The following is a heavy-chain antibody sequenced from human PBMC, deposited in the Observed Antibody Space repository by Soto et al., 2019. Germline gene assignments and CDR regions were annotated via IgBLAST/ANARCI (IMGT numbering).Heavy chain of an antibody. D-gene: IGHD2-15*01. CDR3: ARGQEGVVATH. J-gene: IGHJ4*02. V-gene: IGHV4-34*01. CDR1: GGSFTGYY. Sequence: QVQLQQWGAGLLKPSETLSLTCAVNGGSFTGYYWSWVRQPPGKGLEWIGEIKDGGSTNYSPSLRSRVTISAGTSKKQFPLKVTAVTAADTAVYYCARGQEGVVATHWDQGTLVTVSS. CDR2: IKDGGST.